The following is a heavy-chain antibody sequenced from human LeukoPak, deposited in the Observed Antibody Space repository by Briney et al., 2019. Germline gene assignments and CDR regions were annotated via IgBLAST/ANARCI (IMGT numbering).Heavy chain of an antibody. Sequence: GASVKVSCKVSGYSLTELSMHWVRQTPGKGLEWMGGFDPEAGETIYAQKFQGRVTMTEDTSTDTAYMELSSLRSEDPAVFYCATWAGAVIVDKNGGVYWGQGTLVTVSS. V-gene: IGHV1-24*01. CDR3: ATWAGAVIVDKNGGVY. D-gene: IGHD3-22*01. J-gene: IGHJ4*02. CDR1: GYSLTELS. CDR2: FDPEAGET.